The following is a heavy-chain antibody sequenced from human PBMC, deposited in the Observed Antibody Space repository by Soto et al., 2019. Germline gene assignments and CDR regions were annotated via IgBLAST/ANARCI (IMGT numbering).Heavy chain of an antibody. CDR2: ISSSSSYI. J-gene: IGHJ3*02. D-gene: IGHD4-17*01. CDR3: ARATGDYHAFDI. CDR1: GFTFSSYS. Sequence: GGSLRLSCAASGFTFSSYSMNWVRQAPGKGLEWVSSISSSSSYIYYADSVKGRFTISRDNAKNSLYLQMNSLRAEDTAVYYCARATGDYHAFDIWGQGTMVTVSS. V-gene: IGHV3-21*01.